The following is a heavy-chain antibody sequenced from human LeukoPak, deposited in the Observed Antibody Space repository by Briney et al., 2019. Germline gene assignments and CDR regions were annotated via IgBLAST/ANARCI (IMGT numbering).Heavy chain of an antibody. V-gene: IGHV3-11*04. CDR3: ARSKVPTAIRPFDI. Sequence: GGSLRLSCAASGFTFSDYYMSWIRQAPGKGLEWISCISGSGSTIYYADSVKGRFTISRDNAKNSLFLQMNSLRVEDTAVYYCARSKVPTAIRPFDIWGLGTMVTVSS. D-gene: IGHD2-2*01. J-gene: IGHJ3*02. CDR2: ISGSGSTI. CDR1: GFTFSDYY.